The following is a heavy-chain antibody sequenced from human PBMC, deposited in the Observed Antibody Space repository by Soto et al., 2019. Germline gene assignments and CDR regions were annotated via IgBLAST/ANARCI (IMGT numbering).Heavy chain of an antibody. CDR1: GGSISSGGYY. D-gene: IGHD3-22*01. J-gene: IGHJ3*02. CDR2: IYYSGST. CDR3: ARDGPSSGSMGPWAFDI. V-gene: IGHV4-31*03. Sequence: PSETLSLTCTVSGGSISSGGYYWSWIRQHPGKGLEWIGYIYYSGSTYYNPSLKSRVTISVDTSKNQFSLKLSSVTAADTAVYYCARDGPSSGSMGPWAFDIWGQGTMVTVSS.